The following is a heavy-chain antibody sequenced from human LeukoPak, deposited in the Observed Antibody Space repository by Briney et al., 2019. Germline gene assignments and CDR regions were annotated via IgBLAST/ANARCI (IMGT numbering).Heavy chain of an antibody. D-gene: IGHD3-9*01. V-gene: IGHV3-33*01. CDR2: IWYDGSNK. Sequence: PGRSLRLSCAASGFTFSSYGMHGVRQAPGKGLEWVAVIWYDGSNKYYADSVKGRFTISRDNSKNTLYLQMNSLRAEDTAVYYCARGGYYDILTGYLDYWGQGTLVTVSS. J-gene: IGHJ4*02. CDR3: ARGGYYDILTGYLDY. CDR1: GFTFSSYG.